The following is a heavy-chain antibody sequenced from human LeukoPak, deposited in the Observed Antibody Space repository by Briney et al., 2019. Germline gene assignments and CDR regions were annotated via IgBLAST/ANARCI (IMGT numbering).Heavy chain of an antibody. CDR1: GGSNSSYY. J-gene: IGHJ2*01. CDR2: IYTSGST. Sequence: PSETLSLTCTVSGGSNSSYYWSWLRQPAGKGLEWIGRIYTSGSTNYNPSLKSRVTMSVDTSKNQFSLWLSSVTAADTAVYYCARMRLSSYWYFDLWGRGTLVTVSS. D-gene: IGHD6-25*01. CDR3: ARMRLSSYWYFDL. V-gene: IGHV4-4*07.